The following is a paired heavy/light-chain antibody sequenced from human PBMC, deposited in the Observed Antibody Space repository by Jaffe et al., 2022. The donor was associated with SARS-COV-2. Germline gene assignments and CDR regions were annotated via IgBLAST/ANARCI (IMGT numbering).Light chain of an antibody. V-gene: IGKV1-9*01. Sequence: DIQLTQSPSFLSASVGDRVTITCRASQGITNYLAWYQRKPGKAPKLLIYAASTLQSGVPSRFSGSGSGTEFTLTISSLQPEDFATYYCQQLNSYPITFGPGTKVDIK. CDR3: QQLNSYPIT. J-gene: IGKJ3*01. CDR1: QGITNY. CDR2: AAS.
Heavy chain of an antibody. CDR1: GLTFSSYA. CDR2: ISYDGGNK. J-gene: IGHJ5*02. D-gene: IGHD2-15*01. CDR3: ARGGLYCSAGSCYSGWFDP. Sequence: QVQLVESGGGVVQPGKSLRVSCAASGLTFSSYAMHWVRQVAGKGLEWVAFISYDGGNKYYADSVKGRFTISRDNSKNTLYLQMNSLRVEDTAVYYCARGGLYCSAGSCYSGWFDPWGQGTLVTVSS. V-gene: IGHV3-30-3*01.